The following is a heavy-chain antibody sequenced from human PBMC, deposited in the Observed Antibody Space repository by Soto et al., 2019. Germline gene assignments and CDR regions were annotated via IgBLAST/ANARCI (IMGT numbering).Heavy chain of an antibody. CDR1: GGTFSNYA. J-gene: IGHJ5*02. CDR2: IIPIFGTA. Sequence: ASVKVSCKASGGTFSNYAISWVRQAPGQGLEWMGGIIPIFGTANHARKFQGRVTITADESTSAAYMELRSLRSDDTAVYYCARGVGSGSYYNQYNWFDPWGQGTLVTVSS. CDR3: ARGVGSGSYYNQYNWFDP. V-gene: IGHV1-69*13. D-gene: IGHD3-10*01.